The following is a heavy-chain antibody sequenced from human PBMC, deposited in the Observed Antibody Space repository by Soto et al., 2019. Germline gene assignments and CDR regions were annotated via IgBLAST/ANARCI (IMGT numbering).Heavy chain of an antibody. V-gene: IGHV3-7*01. Sequence: GGSLRLSCPASGFTFSTYSVTWFRRAPGKGLEWVANIKQDGSEKYSLDSVKGRFTISRDNAKNSLYLQINSLRAEDTAVQYRARLYGDHLYWGQGTRVNVS. D-gene: IGHD4-17*01. CDR1: GFTFSTYS. J-gene: IGHJ4*02. CDR3: ARLYGDHLY. CDR2: IKQDGSEK.